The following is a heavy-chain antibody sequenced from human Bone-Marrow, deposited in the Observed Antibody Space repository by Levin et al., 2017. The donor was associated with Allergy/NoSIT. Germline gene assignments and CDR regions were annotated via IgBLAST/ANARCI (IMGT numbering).Heavy chain of an antibody. Sequence: VSGPTLVKPTQTLTLTCTFSGFSLTSRGVGVGWIRQPPGKALEWIALIYWDDDKRYSPSLKSRLTITKDTSKNQLVLTLTNMDSAETGTSYCAHGSHFNDIGYSYDEYFQHWGQGTLVTVSS. J-gene: IGHJ1*01. CDR3: AHGSHFNDIGYSYDEYFQH. CDR2: IYWDDDK. V-gene: IGHV2-5*02. CDR1: GFSLTSRGVG. D-gene: IGHD3-22*01.